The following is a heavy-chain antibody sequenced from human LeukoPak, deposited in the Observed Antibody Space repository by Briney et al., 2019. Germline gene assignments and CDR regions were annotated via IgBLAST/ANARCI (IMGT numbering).Heavy chain of an antibody. CDR1: GFTFSSYG. Sequence: GGSLRLSWAASGFTFSSYGMHWVRQAPGKGLEWVAVIWYDGSNKYYADSVKGRFTISRDNSKNTLYLQMKSLSAEDTVVYYCARDHGAYCGGDCYFDYWGQGTLVTVSS. CDR3: ARDHGAYCGGDCYFDY. J-gene: IGHJ4*02. D-gene: IGHD2-21*02. CDR2: IWYDGSNK. V-gene: IGHV3-33*01.